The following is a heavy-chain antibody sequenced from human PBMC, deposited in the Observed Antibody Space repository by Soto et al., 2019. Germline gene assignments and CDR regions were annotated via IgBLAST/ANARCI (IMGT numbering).Heavy chain of an antibody. CDR3: ARFFPSSSLAFDI. Sequence: ASVKVSCKASGYTFTGYYMHWVRQAPGQGLEWMGWINPNSGGTNYAQKFQGWVTMTRDTSISTAYMELSRLRSDDTAMYYCARFFPSSSLAFDIWGQGTMVTVSS. J-gene: IGHJ3*02. CDR2: INPNSGGT. CDR1: GYTFTGYY. V-gene: IGHV1-2*04. D-gene: IGHD6-6*01.